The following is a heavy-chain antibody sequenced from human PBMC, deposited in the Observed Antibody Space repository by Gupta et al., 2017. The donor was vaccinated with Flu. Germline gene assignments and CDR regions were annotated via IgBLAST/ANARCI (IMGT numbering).Heavy chain of an antibody. CDR3: ATHTTYRYDRSAYPDS. CDR2: VGSRSDGGIT. V-gene: IGHV3-15*04. J-gene: IGHJ4*02. CDR1: AFTFINAW. Sequence: ELQLVESGGGLVKPGESLRLLCAASAFTFINAWMSWLRQAPGKGLEGVGRVGSRSDGGITDYAAPVKGRVTSSREDAKSTLYLKMNSRTTDDTAVEYGATHTTYRYDRSAYPDSWGQGT. D-gene: IGHD3-16*02.